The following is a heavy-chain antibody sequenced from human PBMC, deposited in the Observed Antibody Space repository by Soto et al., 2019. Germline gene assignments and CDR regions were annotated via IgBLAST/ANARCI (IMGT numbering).Heavy chain of an antibody. J-gene: IGHJ5*02. V-gene: IGHV1-18*04. D-gene: IGHD2-21*02. CDR2: INVYSGNT. CDR1: GYTFTSNS. Sequence: ASVKVSCKASGYTFTSNSIGWVRQAPGQGLEWMGWINVYSGNTKYAQQLQGRVTLTTDTSTSTAYMDLRSLRSDDTAVYYCARVKGIVVVTAMPYNWFDPWGQGTLVTVSS. CDR3: ARVKGIVVVTAMPYNWFDP.